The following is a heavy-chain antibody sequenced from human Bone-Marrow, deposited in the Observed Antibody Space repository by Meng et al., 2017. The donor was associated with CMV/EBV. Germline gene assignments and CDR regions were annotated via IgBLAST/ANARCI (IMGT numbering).Heavy chain of an antibody. V-gene: IGHV1-46*01. Sequence: AAVKLYCTASAYSFSSYYMHWVRQAPGQGLEWMGIINPSGGSTSYAQKFQGRVTMTRDTSTSTVYMELSSLRSEDTAVYYCARDPTTYGILPLWGYYYGMDVWGQGTTVTVSS. CDR2: INPSGGST. CDR1: AYSFSSYY. CDR3: ARDPTTYGILPLWGYYYGMDV. J-gene: IGHJ6*02. D-gene: IGHD2-8*01.